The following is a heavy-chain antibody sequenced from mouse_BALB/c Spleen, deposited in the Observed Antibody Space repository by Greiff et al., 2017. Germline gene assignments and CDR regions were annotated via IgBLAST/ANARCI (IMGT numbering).Heavy chain of an antibody. Sequence: EVMLVESGGGLVQPGGSMKLSCVASGFTFSNYWMNWVRQSPEKGLEWVAEIRLKSNNYATHYAESVKGRFTISRDDSKSSVYLQMNNLRAEDTGIYYCTRPDYGSSFFAYWGQGTLVTVSA. J-gene: IGHJ3*01. CDR3: TRPDYGSSFFAY. D-gene: IGHD1-1*01. CDR2: IRLKSNNYAT. V-gene: IGHV6-6*02. CDR1: GFTFSNYW.